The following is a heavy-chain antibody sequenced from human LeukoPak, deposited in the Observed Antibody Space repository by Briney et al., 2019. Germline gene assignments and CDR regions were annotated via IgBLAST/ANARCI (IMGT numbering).Heavy chain of an antibody. J-gene: IGHJ4*02. CDR1: GFTFSNYW. D-gene: IGHD3-22*01. CDR3: AKARDDSSGYYIY. Sequence: GGSLRLSCAASGFTFSNYWMGWVRQAPGKRPEWVANMNIDGSEKYYADSVKGRFTISRDNARNSVYLQMNSLRVEDTAVYYCAKARDDSSGYYIYWGQGTLVTVSS. CDR2: MNIDGSEK. V-gene: IGHV3-7*01.